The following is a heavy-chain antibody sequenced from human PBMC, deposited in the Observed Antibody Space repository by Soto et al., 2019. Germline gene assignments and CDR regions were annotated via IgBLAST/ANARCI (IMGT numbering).Heavy chain of an antibody. V-gene: IGHV3-30*04. CDR2: ISRDGTNK. CDR1: GFTFSRYA. Sequence: QVQVVESGGGVVQPGRSLRLSCAASGFTFSRYAIHWVRQAPGKGLEWVAVISRDGTNKYYVDSVKGRFTISRDNSRNPLSLQMNSLRHEDAAVYYCARSRSGAVAASFDFWGQGTLVTVSS. J-gene: IGHJ4*02. CDR3: ARSRSGAVAASFDF. D-gene: IGHD3-10*01.